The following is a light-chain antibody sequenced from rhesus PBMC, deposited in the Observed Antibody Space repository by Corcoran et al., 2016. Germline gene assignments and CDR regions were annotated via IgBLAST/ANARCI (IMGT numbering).Light chain of an antibody. CDR3: IQHSSGWT. V-gene: IGKV3-10*01. J-gene: IGKJ1*01. CDR2: GAS. Sequence: QVILTQSPATLSLSPGERATLSCRASQSVSSYLAWYQQKPGQAPMLLIVGASSRATGIPDSFSGSGSGTDFTLTISSLEPEDVGVYHCIQHSSGWTFGQGTKVEIK. CDR1: QSVSSY.